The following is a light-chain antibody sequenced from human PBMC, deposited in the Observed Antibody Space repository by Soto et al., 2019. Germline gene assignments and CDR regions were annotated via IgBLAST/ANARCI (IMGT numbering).Light chain of an antibody. CDR1: QSVGSD. Sequence: ASQSVGSDLAWYQQKPGQAPRLVIYDIFTRATGVPARVSGSGSGTVFALPLNRLPAEACAVQFCQHYSRSAGTVGEGTMVEIK. J-gene: IGKJ4*01. CDR3: QHYSRSAGT. V-gene: IGKV3D-15*01. CDR2: DIF.